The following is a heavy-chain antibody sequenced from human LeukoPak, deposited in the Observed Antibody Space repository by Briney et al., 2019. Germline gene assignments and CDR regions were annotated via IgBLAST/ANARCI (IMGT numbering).Heavy chain of an antibody. D-gene: IGHD3-22*01. V-gene: IGHV1-8*01. CDR3: ARSVSYYYDGSARGAFDI. CDR1: GYTFTSYD. CDR2: MNPNSGNT. J-gene: IGHJ3*02. Sequence: ASVKVSCKASGYTFTSYDINWVRQATGQGLEWMGWMNPNSGNTGYAQKFQGRVTMTRNTSISTAYMELSSVTAADTAVYYCARSVSYYYDGSARGAFDIWGQGTMVTVSS.